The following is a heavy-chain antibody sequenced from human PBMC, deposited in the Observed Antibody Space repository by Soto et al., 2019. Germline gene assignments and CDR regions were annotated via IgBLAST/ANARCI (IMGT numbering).Heavy chain of an antibody. CDR3: AQNGQWLATPPVA. D-gene: IGHD6-19*01. CDR2: IYYSGST. J-gene: IGHJ4*02. V-gene: IGHV4-59*01. Sequence: SETLSLTCTVSGGSISTYYWSWIRQPPGKGLEWIGYIYYSGSTNYNPSLESRVTISVDPSKNHFSLKVSSVTAADTAIYYCAQNGQWLATPPVAWGQGSLVTVSS. CDR1: GGSISTYY.